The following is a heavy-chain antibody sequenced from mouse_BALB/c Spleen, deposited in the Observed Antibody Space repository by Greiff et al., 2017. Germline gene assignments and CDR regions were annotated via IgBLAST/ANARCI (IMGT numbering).Heavy chain of an antibody. CDR3: ARPRYDYEAWFAY. J-gene: IGHJ3*01. CDR1: GFNIKDYY. CDR2: IDPENGNT. Sequence: EVKLQQSGAELVRPGALVKLSCKASGFNIKDYYMHWVKQRPEQGLEWIGWIDPENGNTIYDPKFQGKASITADTSSNTAYLQLSSLTSEDTAVYYCARPRYDYEAWFAYWGQGTLVTVSA. V-gene: IGHV14-1*02. D-gene: IGHD2-4*01.